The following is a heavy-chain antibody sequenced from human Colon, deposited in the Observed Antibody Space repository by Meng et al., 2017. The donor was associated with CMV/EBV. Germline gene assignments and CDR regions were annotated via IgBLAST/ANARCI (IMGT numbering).Heavy chain of an antibody. CDR1: GFIMRDYY. Sequence: GGSLRLSCATSGFIMRDYYLAWIRQAPGKGLEWISYISGSSNTIYYADSVKGRFTTSRDNAMRSLYLQMNSLTAEDTAVYYCVRAEYGDYGGHWGQGTLVTVSS. J-gene: IGHJ4*02. CDR3: VRAEYGDYGGH. CDR2: ISGSSNTI. D-gene: IGHD4-23*01. V-gene: IGHV3-11*01.